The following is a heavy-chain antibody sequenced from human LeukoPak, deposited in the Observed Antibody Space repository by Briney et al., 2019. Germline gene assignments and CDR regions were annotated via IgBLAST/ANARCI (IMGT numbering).Heavy chain of an antibody. D-gene: IGHD3-3*01. Sequence: PGGSLRLSCAASGFTFSSYSMNWVRQAPGKGLEWVAVISYDGSNKYYADSVKGRFTISRDNSKNTLYLQMNSLRAEDTAVYYCARDKVGVFSLTYYYGMDVWGQGTTVTVSS. CDR3: ARDKVGVFSLTYYYGMDV. V-gene: IGHV3-30*03. CDR2: ISYDGSNK. CDR1: GFTFSSYS. J-gene: IGHJ6*02.